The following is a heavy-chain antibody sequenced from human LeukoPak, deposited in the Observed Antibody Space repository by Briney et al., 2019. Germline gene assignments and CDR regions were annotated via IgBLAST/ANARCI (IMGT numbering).Heavy chain of an antibody. Sequence: ASVKVSCKASGGTFSSYAISWVRQAPGQGLEWMGGIIPIFGTANYAQKFQGRVTITADESMSTAYMELSSLRSEDTAVYYCARDGATAKYSSGWYSLDPWGQGTLVTVSS. CDR1: GGTFSSYA. D-gene: IGHD6-19*01. V-gene: IGHV1-69*13. J-gene: IGHJ5*02. CDR2: IIPIFGTA. CDR3: ARDGATAKYSSGWYSLDP.